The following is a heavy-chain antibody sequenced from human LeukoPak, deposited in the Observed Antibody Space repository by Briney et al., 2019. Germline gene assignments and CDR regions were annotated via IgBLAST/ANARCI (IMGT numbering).Heavy chain of an antibody. CDR2: IKQDGSEK. D-gene: IGHD2-15*01. CDR1: GFTFSSYG. Sequence: PGGSLRLSSAASGFTFSSYGMHWVRQAPGKGLEWVADIKQDGSEKYYVDSLKGRFTIPRDNTKNSLYLQMNSLRAEDTAVYYCAGVDVASLTFDYWGQGTLVTVSS. CDR3: AGVDVASLTFDY. J-gene: IGHJ4*02. V-gene: IGHV3-7*01.